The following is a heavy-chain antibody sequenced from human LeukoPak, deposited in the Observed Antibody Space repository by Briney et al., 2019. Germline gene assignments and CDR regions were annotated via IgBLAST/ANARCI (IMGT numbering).Heavy chain of an antibody. V-gene: IGHV4-30-4*01. D-gene: IGHD3-22*01. Sequence: SQTLSLTCTVSGGSISSGDYYWGWIRQPPGKGLEWIAYMYYSGSTYYNPSLKSRVTMSADTSKNQLSLKLSSVTAAGTAVYYCARPYYYDSRIDPWGQGILVTVSS. J-gene: IGHJ5*02. CDR3: ARPYYYDSRIDP. CDR1: GGSISSGDYY. CDR2: MYYSGST.